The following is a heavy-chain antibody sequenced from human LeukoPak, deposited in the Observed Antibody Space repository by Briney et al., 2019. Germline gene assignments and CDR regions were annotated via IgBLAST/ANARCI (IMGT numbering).Heavy chain of an antibody. CDR2: ISYDGSNK. CDR1: GFTFSSYA. V-gene: IGHV3-30-3*01. CDR3: AKEAGITMIVVVPTGDFDY. J-gene: IGHJ4*02. Sequence: PGGSLRLSCAASGFTFSSYAMHWVRQAPGKGLEWVAVISYDGSNKYYADSVKGRFTISRDNSKNTLYLQMNSLRAEDTAVYYCAKEAGITMIVVVPTGDFDYRGQGTLVTVSS. D-gene: IGHD3-22*01.